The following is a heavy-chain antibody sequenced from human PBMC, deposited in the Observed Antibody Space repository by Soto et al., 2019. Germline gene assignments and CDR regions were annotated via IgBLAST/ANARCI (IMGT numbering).Heavy chain of an antibody. CDR1: GGPISSSSYY. J-gene: IGHJ4*02. D-gene: IGHD2-15*01. CDR2: IYYSGST. Sequence: SETLSLTCTVSGGPISSSSYYWGWIRQPPGKGLEWIGSIYYSGSTYYNPSLKSRVTISVDTSKNQFSLKLSSVTAADTAVYYCARRVVVAAIFGYWGQGTLVTVSS. V-gene: IGHV4-39*01. CDR3: ARRVVVAAIFGY.